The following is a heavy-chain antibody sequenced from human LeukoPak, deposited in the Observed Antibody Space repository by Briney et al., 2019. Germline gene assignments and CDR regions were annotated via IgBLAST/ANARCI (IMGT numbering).Heavy chain of an antibody. CDR2: IWYDGSSK. J-gene: IGHJ4*02. Sequence: GGSLRLSCAASGFTFSGFGMHWVRQAPGKGLEWVAVIWYDGSSKYYADSVKGRFTISRDNPKNTLYVQMNSLRAEDTAVYYCARGRGADYGGNSGYFDYWGQGTLVTVSS. D-gene: IGHD4-23*01. CDR3: ARGRGADYGGNSGYFDY. V-gene: IGHV3-33*01. CDR1: GFTFSGFG.